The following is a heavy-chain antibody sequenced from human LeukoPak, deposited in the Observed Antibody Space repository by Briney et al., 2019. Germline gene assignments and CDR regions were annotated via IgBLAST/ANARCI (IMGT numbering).Heavy chain of an antibody. CDR3: ARGSYGH. CDR1: GYTFTGYY. Sequence: SVKVSCKASGYTFTGYYMHWVRQAPGQGLEWMGRIIPILGIANYAQKFQGRVTITADKSTSTAYMELSSLRSEDTAVYYRARGSYGHWGQGTLVTVSS. J-gene: IGHJ4*02. D-gene: IGHD5-18*01. V-gene: IGHV1-69*02. CDR2: IIPILGIA.